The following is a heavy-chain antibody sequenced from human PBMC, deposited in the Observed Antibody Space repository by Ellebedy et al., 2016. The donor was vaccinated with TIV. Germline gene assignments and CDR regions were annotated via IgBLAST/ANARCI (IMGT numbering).Heavy chain of an antibody. V-gene: IGHV1-46*01. J-gene: IGHJ4*02. CDR1: EYTSARWY. CDR2: INPSSGYT. Sequence: AASVQVSCKASEYTSARWYFHWVRQAPGQGLEWMGIINPSSGYTNYAQKFQGRVTMTRDTSTMTVYMELSSLKSEDTAVYYCARDAIPLDYWGLGTLVTVSS. CDR3: ARDAIPLDY.